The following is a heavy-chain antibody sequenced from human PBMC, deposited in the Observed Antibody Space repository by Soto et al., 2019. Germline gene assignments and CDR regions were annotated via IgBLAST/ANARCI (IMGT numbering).Heavy chain of an antibody. Sequence: GESVRISCKDSGYKFTTYWIVWVRQMPGKGLEWMAIIYPDDSDSRYSPSFQGQVTISADKSISTAYLQWSSLKASDTAIYYCVANYGDYLDYWGQGTMVTVSS. D-gene: IGHD4-17*01. CDR1: GYKFTTYW. J-gene: IGHJ4*02. CDR3: VANYGDYLDY. CDR2: IYPDDSDS. V-gene: IGHV5-51*01.